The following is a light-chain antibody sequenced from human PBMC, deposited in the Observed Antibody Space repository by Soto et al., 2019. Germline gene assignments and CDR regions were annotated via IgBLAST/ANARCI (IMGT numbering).Light chain of an antibody. CDR2: DVS. CDR3: SAYTSSSNFNVV. V-gene: IGLV2-14*01. J-gene: IGLJ2*01. CDR1: SSDVGGYNY. Sequence: QSALTQPASVSGYPGQSITISCTGTSSDVGGYNYVSWYQQHPGKAPKLMIYDVSNRPSGVSNRFSGSKSGNTASLTISGLQAEDEDDDYCSAYTSSSNFNVVFGGGTKLTVL.